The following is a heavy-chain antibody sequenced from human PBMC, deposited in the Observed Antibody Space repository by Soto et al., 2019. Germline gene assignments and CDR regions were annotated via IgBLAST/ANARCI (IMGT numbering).Heavy chain of an antibody. J-gene: IGHJ4*02. CDR2: AHHSGRT. D-gene: IGHD1-26*01. Sequence: QVQLQESGPGLVKPSGTLSLTCTVSGGSMTSSNWWNWVRQSPGKGLEWIGEAHHSGRTNYNPSLKSRVTISVDKSKIHLSLKLSSVTAADTAAYYWARSEATGRGYWGQGALGTVSS. V-gene: IGHV4-4*02. CDR3: ARSEATGRGY. CDR1: GGSMTSSNW.